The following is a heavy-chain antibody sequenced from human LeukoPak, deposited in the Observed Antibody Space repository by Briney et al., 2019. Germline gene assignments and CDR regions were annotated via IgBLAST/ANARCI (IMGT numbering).Heavy chain of an antibody. Sequence: GGSLRLSCAASGLTFSAYWGNWVRQAPGKGLEWVANIEQDGSEKNYVDSVKGRFTISRDNGENSLYLQMNSLRVEDTGVYYCVGGIGWLPDYWGQGTLVNVSS. D-gene: IGHD6-19*01. CDR2: IEQDGSEK. V-gene: IGHV3-7*01. CDR1: GLTFSAYW. J-gene: IGHJ4*02. CDR3: VGGIGWLPDY.